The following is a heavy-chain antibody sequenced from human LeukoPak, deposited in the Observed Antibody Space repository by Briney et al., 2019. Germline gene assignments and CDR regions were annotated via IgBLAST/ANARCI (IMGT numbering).Heavy chain of an antibody. Sequence: SETLSLTCTVSGGSISSYYWSRIRQPPGKGLEWIGYIYYSGSTNYNPSLKSRVTISVDTSKNQFSLKLSSVTAADTAVYYCARDTAMGYYYYGMDVWGQGTTVTVSS. CDR3: ARDTAMGYYYYGMDV. CDR1: GGSISSYY. J-gene: IGHJ6*02. D-gene: IGHD5-18*01. CDR2: IYYSGST. V-gene: IGHV4-59*01.